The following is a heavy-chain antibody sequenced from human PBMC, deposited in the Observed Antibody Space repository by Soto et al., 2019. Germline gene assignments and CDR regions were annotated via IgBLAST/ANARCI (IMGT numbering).Heavy chain of an antibody. CDR3: ARRGSASSRNWFDX. CDR1: GGSIPSTIDY. D-gene: IGHD3-16*01. CDR2: IYYDGST. Sequence: TDTLSLTCSVSGGSIPSTIDYWGWIRQSPGKGLEWIGNIYYDGSTFYNPSLKSRVTISVDTSKRQFSLRVSSVTAADTAVYYCARRGSASSRNWFDXWGHGTLVTVSX. V-gene: IGHV4-39*01. J-gene: IGHJ5*01.